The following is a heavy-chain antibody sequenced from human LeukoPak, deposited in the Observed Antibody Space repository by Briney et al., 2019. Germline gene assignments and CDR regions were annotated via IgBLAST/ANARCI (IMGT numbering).Heavy chain of an antibody. CDR2: IYSGGST. J-gene: IGHJ3*02. CDR1: GFTVSSNY. D-gene: IGHD6-13*01. CDR3: ARGVSSIAAAGDAFDI. Sequence: AGSLRLSCAASGFTVSSNYMSWVRQAPGKGLEWVSVIYSGGSTYYADSVKGRFTISRHNSKNTLYLQMNSLRAEDTAVYYCARGVSSIAAAGDAFDIWGQGTMVTVSS. V-gene: IGHV3-53*04.